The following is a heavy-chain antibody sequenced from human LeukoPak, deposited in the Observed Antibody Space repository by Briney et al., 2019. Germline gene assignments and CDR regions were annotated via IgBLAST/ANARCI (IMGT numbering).Heavy chain of an antibody. J-gene: IGHJ3*01. CDR2: IYYSGST. D-gene: IGHD5-18*01. CDR3: ARGLGGSYGAWYAFDF. CDR1: GGSISSYY. V-gene: IGHV4-59*08. Sequence: PSETLSLTCTVSGGSISSYYWSWIRQPPGKRLEWNGYIYYSGSTNYNPSLKSRVTISVDTSKNHFSLKLSSVTAADTAVYYCARGLGGSYGAWYAFDFWGQGTMVTVSS.